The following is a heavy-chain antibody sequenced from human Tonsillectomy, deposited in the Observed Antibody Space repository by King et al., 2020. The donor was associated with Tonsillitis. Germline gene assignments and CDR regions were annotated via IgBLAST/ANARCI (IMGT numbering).Heavy chain of an antibody. CDR2: IYHSGST. CDR1: GYSISSGYY. J-gene: IGHJ1*01. D-gene: IGHD2-15*01. V-gene: IGHV4-38-2*01. Sequence: QLQESGPGLVKPSETLSLTCAVSGYSISSGYYWGWIRQPPEKGLEWNGSIYHSGSTYYNPSLKSRVTISLDIFKNQFSLKLRSVTAADKAVYYGAGGQRHEYFHHSGQGTLVTVSS. CDR3: AGGQRHEYFHH.